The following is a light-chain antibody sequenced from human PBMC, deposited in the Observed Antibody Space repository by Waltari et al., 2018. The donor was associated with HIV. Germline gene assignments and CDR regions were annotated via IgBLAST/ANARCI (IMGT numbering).Light chain of an antibody. CDR1: QNISNF. Sequence: DIQMTQSPSSLSASVGDRVTVTCRASQNISNFLNWYQLKPGKAPKLLIFAASNLHTGVPSYFTLTISSLQREDFATYSCQQSYSTPPTFGGGTKVEIK. J-gene: IGKJ4*01. CDR3: QQSYSTPPT. V-gene: IGKV1-39*01. CDR2: AAS.